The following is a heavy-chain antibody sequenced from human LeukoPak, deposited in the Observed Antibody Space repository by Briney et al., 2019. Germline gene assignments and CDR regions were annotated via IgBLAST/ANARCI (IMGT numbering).Heavy chain of an antibody. CDR1: GFTFSSYA. J-gene: IGHJ6*02. CDR2: ISYDGSNK. CDR3: ARGRLAAADYYYYYYGMDV. Sequence: GGSLRLSCEASGFTFSSYAMHWVRQAPGKGLEWVAVISYDGSNKYYADAVKGRFTISRDNSKNTLYLQMNTLRPEDTAVYCCARGRLAAADYYYYYYGMDVWGQGTTVTVSS. V-gene: IGHV3-30-3*01. D-gene: IGHD6-13*01.